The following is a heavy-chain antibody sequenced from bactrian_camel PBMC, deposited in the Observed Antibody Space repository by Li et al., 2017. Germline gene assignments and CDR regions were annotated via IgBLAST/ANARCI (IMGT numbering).Heavy chain of an antibody. D-gene: IGHD5*01. CDR1: GFTFENFL. CDR3: AADYGLGVFGY. J-gene: IGHJ6*01. V-gene: IGHV3S1*01. Sequence: QVQLVESGGGLVQPGGSLRLSCAASGFTFENFLMYWVRQAPGTGLEWVSTITPGGGNTYYADSVKGRFTISRDKAKNTLYLQMNSLKPEDTAVYYCAADYGLGVFGYWGQGTQVTVS. CDR2: ITPGGGNT.